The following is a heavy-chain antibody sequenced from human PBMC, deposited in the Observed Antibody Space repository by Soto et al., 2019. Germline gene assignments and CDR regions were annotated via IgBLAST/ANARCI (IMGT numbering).Heavy chain of an antibody. Sequence: PSETLSLTCTVSGGSISGYYWSWIRQPPGQGLEWIGDIYYSGSTNYNPSLESRVTISVDTSKIQFSLKLSSVTAADTAVYYCARERCSSTSCYEGGWFAPWGQGTLVTVSS. CDR3: ARERCSSTSCYEGGWFAP. CDR2: IYYSGST. V-gene: IGHV4-59*01. CDR1: GGSISGYY. J-gene: IGHJ5*02. D-gene: IGHD2-2*01.